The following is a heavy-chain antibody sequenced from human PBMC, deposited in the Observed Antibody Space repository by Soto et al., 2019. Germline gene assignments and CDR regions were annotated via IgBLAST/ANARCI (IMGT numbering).Heavy chain of an antibody. V-gene: IGHV1-69*06. CDR1: GGTFSSNA. Sequence: GASVKVSCKASGGTFSSNAISWVRQAPGQGLEWMGGIIPIFGTANYAQRFQGRVTITADKSTSTAYMELSSLRSEDTAVYYCANYDILTGYYTGTNWFDPWGQGTLVTVSS. J-gene: IGHJ5*02. CDR2: IIPIFGTA. CDR3: ANYDILTGYYTGTNWFDP. D-gene: IGHD3-9*01.